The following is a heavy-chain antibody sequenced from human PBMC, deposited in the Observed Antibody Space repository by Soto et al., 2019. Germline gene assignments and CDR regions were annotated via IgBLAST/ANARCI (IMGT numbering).Heavy chain of an antibody. CDR1: GGSISSGGYY. J-gene: IGHJ4*02. D-gene: IGHD2-15*01. CDR2: IYYSGST. V-gene: IGHV4-31*03. Sequence: QVQLQESGPGLVKPSQTLSLTCTVSGGSISSGGYYWSWIRQHPGKGLEWIGYIYYSGSTYYNPSLKSRVTISVDTSKNQFALKLSSVPAADTAVYYCARARVVAATDTVTYYFDYWGQGTLVTVSS. CDR3: ARARVVAATDTVTYYFDY.